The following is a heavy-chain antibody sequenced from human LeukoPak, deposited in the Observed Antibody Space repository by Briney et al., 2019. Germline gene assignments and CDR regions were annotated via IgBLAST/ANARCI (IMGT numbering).Heavy chain of an antibody. D-gene: IGHD5-18*01. Sequence: SETLSLTCTVAGGSINSYYWSWIRQPPGKGLEWIGYIYYSGSTNYNPSLKSRVTISVDTSKNQFSPKLSSVTAADTAVYYCARDVWDSSGYSYGSLNWFDPWGQGTLVTVSS. J-gene: IGHJ5*02. V-gene: IGHV4-59*01. CDR3: ARDVWDSSGYSYGSLNWFDP. CDR2: IYYSGST. CDR1: GGSINSYY.